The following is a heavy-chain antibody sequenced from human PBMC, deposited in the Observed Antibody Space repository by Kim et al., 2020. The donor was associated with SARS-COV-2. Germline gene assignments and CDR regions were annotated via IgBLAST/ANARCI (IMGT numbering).Heavy chain of an antibody. J-gene: IGHJ4*02. Sequence: AAPVKGRFTISRDDSKNTLYLQMNSLKTEDTAVYYCTTDSLWFGELLPDYWGQGTLVTVSS. V-gene: IGHV3-15*01. CDR3: TTDSLWFGELLPDY. D-gene: IGHD3-10*01.